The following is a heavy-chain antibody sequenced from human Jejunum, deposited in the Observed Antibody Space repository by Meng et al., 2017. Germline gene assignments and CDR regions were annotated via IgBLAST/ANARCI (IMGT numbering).Heavy chain of an antibody. CDR1: GGSFSGYY. D-gene: IGHD3-22*01. CDR3: ARGPYYYDSSGYWPGDY. V-gene: IGHV4-34*01. J-gene: IGHJ4*02. Sequence: SETLSLTCAVYGGSFSGYYWSWIRQPPGKGLEWIGEINHSGSTNYNPSLKSRVTISVDTSKNQFSLKLSSVTAADTAVYYCARGPYYYDSSGYWPGDYWGQGTLVTVSS. CDR2: INHSGST.